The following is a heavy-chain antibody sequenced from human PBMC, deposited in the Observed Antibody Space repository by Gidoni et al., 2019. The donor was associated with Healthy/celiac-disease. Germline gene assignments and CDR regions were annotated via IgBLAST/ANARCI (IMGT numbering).Heavy chain of an antibody. J-gene: IGHJ6*02. CDR2: IYYSGST. CDR1: GGSIRSYY. CDR3: ARDRIVVVPAADYYYGMDV. Sequence: QVQLQESGPGLVKPSETLSLTCSVSGGSIRSYYWSWIRQPPGKGLEWIGYIYYSGSTNYNPSLKSRVTISVDTSKNQFSLKLSSVTAADTAVYYCARDRIVVVPAADYYYGMDVWGQGTTVTVSS. D-gene: IGHD2-2*01. V-gene: IGHV4-59*12.